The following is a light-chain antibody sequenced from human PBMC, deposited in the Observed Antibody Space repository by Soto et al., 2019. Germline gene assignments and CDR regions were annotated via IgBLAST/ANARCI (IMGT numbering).Light chain of an antibody. CDR2: WAS. V-gene: IGKV4-1*01. J-gene: IGKJ5*01. CDR3: QQRSNWPPIT. Sequence: DIVMTQSPDSLAVSLGERATINCKSSQSVLYSPNNKNYLAWYQHKPGQPPKMLIYWASIRESGVPDRFSGSGSGTDFTLTISSLQSEDVAVYYCQQRSNWPPITFGQGTRLEIK. CDR1: QSVLYSPNNKNY.